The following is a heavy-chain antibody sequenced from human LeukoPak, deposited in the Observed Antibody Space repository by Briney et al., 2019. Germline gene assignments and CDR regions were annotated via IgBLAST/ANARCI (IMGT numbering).Heavy chain of an antibody. CDR1: GGSISSYY. J-gene: IGHJ3*02. D-gene: IGHD3-10*01. CDR3: ARHLGYYGSGSYYHGAFDI. V-gene: IGHV4-59*08. Sequence: SETLSLTCTVSGGSISSYYWSWIRQPPGKGLEWIGYIYYSGSTNYNPSLKSRVTISVDTSKNQFSLKLSSVTAADTAMYYCARHLGYYGSGSYYHGAFDIWGQGTMVTVSS. CDR2: IYYSGST.